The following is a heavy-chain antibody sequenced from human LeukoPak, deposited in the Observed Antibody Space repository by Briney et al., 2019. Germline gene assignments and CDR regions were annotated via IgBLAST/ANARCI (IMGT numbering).Heavy chain of an antibody. CDR1: GYSISSGYY. CDR3: ASYPGYYDSSGYYSTDYFDY. V-gene: IGHV4-38-2*01. Sequence: SETLSLTCAVSGYSISSGYYWGWIRQPPGKGLEWIGSIYHSGSTYYNPSLESRVTISVDTSKNQFSLKLSSVTAADTAVYYCASYPGYYDSSGYYSTDYFDYWGQGTLVTVSS. J-gene: IGHJ4*02. CDR2: IYHSGST. D-gene: IGHD3-22*01.